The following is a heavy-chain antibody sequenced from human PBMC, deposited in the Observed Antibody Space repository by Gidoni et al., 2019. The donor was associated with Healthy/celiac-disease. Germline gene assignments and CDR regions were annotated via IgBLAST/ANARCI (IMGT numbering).Heavy chain of an antibody. V-gene: IGHV4-39*01. Sequence: LQLQASDTGLVKPSETLSLTCTVSGGSIRRSTYYWGWIRQPPGKGLEWIGSIYYSGSTYYNPSLKSRVTISVDTSKNQFSLKLSSVTAADTAVYYCASNWNWGQGTLVTVSS. J-gene: IGHJ4*02. CDR3: ASNWN. CDR2: IYYSGST. CDR1: GGSIRRSTYY. D-gene: IGHD1-1*01.